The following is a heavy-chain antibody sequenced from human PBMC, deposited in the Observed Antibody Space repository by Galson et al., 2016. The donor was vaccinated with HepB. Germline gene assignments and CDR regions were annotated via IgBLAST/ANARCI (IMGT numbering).Heavy chain of an antibody. Sequence: SLRLSCAASGLTFSSYAMSWVRQAPRKGLEWVSGISGSGGRTYYAGSVKGRFTISRDKSKNTLYLQMNSLRAEDTAVYYCAKDFEDPYSSSWPLGNYWGQGTLVTVSS. CDR1: GLTFSSYA. J-gene: IGHJ4*02. CDR3: AKDFEDPYSSSWPLGNY. CDR2: ISGSGGRT. V-gene: IGHV3-23*01. D-gene: IGHD6-13*01.